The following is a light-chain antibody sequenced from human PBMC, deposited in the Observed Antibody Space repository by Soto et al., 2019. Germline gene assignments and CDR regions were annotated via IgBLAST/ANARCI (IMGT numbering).Light chain of an antibody. Sequence: TLSLSPGERATLSCRASQSASSYLAWYQQKPGQAPRLLIFDASNRATGIPARFSGSGSGTDFTLTISSLEPEDFAVYYCQQSSNWPLTLGPGTKVDIK. V-gene: IGKV3-11*01. CDR1: QSASSY. J-gene: IGKJ3*01. CDR3: QQSSNWPLT. CDR2: DAS.